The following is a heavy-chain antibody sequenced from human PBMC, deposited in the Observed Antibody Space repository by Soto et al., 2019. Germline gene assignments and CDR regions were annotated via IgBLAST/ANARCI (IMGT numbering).Heavy chain of an antibody. CDR2: ISWNSGSI. D-gene: IGHD3-9*01. CDR3: AKQRGILTGYFDY. Sequence: EVQLVESGGGLVQPGRSLRLSCAASGFTFDDYAMHWVRQAPGKGLAWVSGISWNSGSIGYADSVKGRFTISRDNAKNSLYLQMNSQRAEDTDLYYCAKQRGILTGYFDYWGQGTLVTVSS. CDR1: GFTFDDYA. V-gene: IGHV3-9*01. J-gene: IGHJ4*02.